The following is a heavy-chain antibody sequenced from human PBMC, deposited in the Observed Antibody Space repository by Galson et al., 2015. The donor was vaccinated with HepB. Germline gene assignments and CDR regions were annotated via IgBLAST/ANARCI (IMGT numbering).Heavy chain of an antibody. J-gene: IGHJ6*02. D-gene: IGHD6-19*01. CDR1: GYSFTSYW. CDR3: ASLPAGYFYYYGMDV. V-gene: IGHV5-10-1*01. Sequence: QSGAEVKKPGESLRISCKGSGYSFTSYWISWVRQMPGKGLEWMGRIDPSDSYTNYSPSFQGHATISADKSISTAYLQWSSLKASDTAMYYCASLPAGYFYYYGMDVWGQGTPVTVSS. CDR2: IDPSDSYT.